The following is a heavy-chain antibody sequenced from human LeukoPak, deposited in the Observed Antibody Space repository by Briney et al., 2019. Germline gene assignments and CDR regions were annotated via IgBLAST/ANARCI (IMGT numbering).Heavy chain of an antibody. Sequence: HAGRSLRLSGAASGFTFSSYGMHWVRQAPGMGLEWVAVIWYDGSNKYYADSVKGRFTISRDNSKNTLYLQMNSLRAEDTAVYYCARDLQKRGHPRITMVRGPILNWGQGTLVTVSS. CDR2: IWYDGSNK. V-gene: IGHV3-33*01. CDR3: ARDLQKRGHPRITMVRGPILN. CDR1: GFTFSSYG. J-gene: IGHJ4*02. D-gene: IGHD3-10*01.